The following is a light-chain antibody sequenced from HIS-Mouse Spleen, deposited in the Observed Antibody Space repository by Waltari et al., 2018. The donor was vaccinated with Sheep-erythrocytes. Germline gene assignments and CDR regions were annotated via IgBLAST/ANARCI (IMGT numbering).Light chain of an antibody. J-gene: IGKJ1*01. CDR2: AAS. V-gene: IGKV1-8*01. CDR3: QQYYSYPPT. Sequence: AIRMTQSPSSFSASTGDRVTITCRASQGISSYLAWYQQKPGKAPTLLFYAASTLQSGVPARFSGSGSGTDFTLTISCLQSEDFATYYCQQYYSYPPTFGQGTKVEIK. CDR1: QGISSY.